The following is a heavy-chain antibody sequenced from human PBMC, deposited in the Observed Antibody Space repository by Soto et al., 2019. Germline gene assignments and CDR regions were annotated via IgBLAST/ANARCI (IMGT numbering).Heavy chain of an antibody. J-gene: IGHJ6*02. CDR3: AREMPEPNNAPGGMDV. CDR1: GGSISSGGYY. Sequence: SETLSLTCTVSGGSISSGGYYWSWIRQHPGKGLEWIGYIYYSGSTYYNPSLKSRVTISVDTSKNQFSLKLSSVTAADTAVYYCAREMPEPNNAPGGMDVWGQGTTVTVSS. D-gene: IGHD2-2*01. CDR2: IYYSGST. V-gene: IGHV4-31*03.